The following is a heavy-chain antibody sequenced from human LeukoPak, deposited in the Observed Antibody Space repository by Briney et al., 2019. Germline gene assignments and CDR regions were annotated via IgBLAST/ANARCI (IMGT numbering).Heavy chain of an antibody. CDR2: INHSGST. CDR3: ARAVGSSSRDYYYYYGMDV. CDR1: GGSFSGYY. J-gene: IGHJ6*02. D-gene: IGHD6-6*01. V-gene: IGHV4-34*01. Sequence: NPSETLSLTCAVYGGSFSGYYWSWIRQPPGKGLEWIGEINHSGSTNYNPSLKSRVTISVDTSKNQFSLKLSSVTAADTAVYYCARAVGSSSRDYYYYYGMDVWGQGTTVTVSS.